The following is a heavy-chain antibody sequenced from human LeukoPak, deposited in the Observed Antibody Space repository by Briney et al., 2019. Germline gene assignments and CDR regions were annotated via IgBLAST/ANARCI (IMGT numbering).Heavy chain of an antibody. CDR1: GYIFATYS. J-gene: IGHJ4*02. V-gene: IGHV5-51*01. CDR2: FYPGDSDT. CDR3: ARQGGSTSSYFDY. Sequence: GESLKISCQGSGYIFATYSISWVRQMPGKGLEWMGIFYPGDSDTRYSPSFQGQATISADKSITTAYLQWSSLKGSDSAMYYCARQGGSTSSYFDYWGQGTLVTVSS. D-gene: IGHD6-6*01.